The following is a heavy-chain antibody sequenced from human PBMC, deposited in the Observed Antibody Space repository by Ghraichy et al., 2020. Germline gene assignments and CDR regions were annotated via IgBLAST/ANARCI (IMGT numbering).Heavy chain of an antibody. CDR2: IIPIFGTT. V-gene: IGHV1-69*06. Sequence: SVKVSCMASGSFSNYAISWVRRAPGQGLEYLGGIIPIFGTTNYAQKFQGRLRVTADKSTNSAYIELASLQSEDTAVYYCASTKLVGHEFYYYMDVWGTGTTFRVSS. J-gene: IGHJ6*03. CDR1: GSFSNYA. CDR3: ASTKLVGHEFYYYMDV. D-gene: IGHD2-8*02.